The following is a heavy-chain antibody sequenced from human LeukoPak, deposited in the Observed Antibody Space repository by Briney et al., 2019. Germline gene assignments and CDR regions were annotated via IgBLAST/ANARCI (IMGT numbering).Heavy chain of an antibody. D-gene: IGHD3/OR15-3a*01. Sequence: PSETLSLTCTVSGGSISSGDYYWSWIRQPPGKGLEWIGYIYYSGSTYYNPSLKSRATISVDTSKNQFSLKLSSVTAADTAVYYCARERADFYWYFDLWGRGTLVTVSS. CDR3: ARERADFYWYFDL. V-gene: IGHV4-30-4*01. J-gene: IGHJ2*01. CDR2: IYYSGST. CDR1: GGSISSGDYY.